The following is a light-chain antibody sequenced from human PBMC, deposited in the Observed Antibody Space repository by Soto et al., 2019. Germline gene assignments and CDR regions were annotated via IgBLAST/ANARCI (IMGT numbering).Light chain of an antibody. V-gene: IGKV3-15*01. J-gene: IGKJ1*01. CDR1: QSVSSN. CDR3: LQYKNWPWT. CDR2: GAS. Sequence: ETVMTQSPSTLSVSPVQRSTLSCRASQSVSSNLAWYQQKPGQAPRFLIYGASTRATGIPARFSGSGSGTEFTLTISSLQPEDFAVYYCLQYKNWPWTFGQGTKVDIK.